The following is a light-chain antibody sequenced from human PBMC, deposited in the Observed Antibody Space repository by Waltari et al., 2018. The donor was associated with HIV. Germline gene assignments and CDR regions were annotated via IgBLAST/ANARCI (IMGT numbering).Light chain of an antibody. CDR2: EVT. J-gene: IGLJ2*01. CDR3: SSFADRDGFYVL. V-gene: IGLV2-8*01. Sequence: QSALTQTPPASGSPGQSVTLSCTVSNSDIERYVYLSCYQLHPGKAPKLVISEVTKRPAGVSDRFSGSKSANTAFLTVSGLQAEDEADYYCSSFADRDGFYVLFGGGTRLTVL. CDR1: NSDIERYVY.